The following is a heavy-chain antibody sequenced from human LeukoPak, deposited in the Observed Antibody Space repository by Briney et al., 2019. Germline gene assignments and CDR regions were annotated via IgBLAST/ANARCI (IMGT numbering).Heavy chain of an antibody. Sequence: GGPLRLSCAGSGFTFSSYSMNWVRQAPGKVLEWVSYISGGTIHYADSVKGRFTISRDNGKNSLYLQMTSLRAEDTAVYYCARGGINSLDYWGQGTLVTVSS. CDR2: ISGGTI. CDR1: GFTFSSYS. CDR3: ARGGINSLDY. D-gene: IGHD3-16*01. V-gene: IGHV3-48*01. J-gene: IGHJ4*02.